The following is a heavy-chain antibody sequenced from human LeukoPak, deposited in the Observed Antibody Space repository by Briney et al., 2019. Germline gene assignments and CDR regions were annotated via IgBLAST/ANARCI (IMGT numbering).Heavy chain of an antibody. Sequence: GGSLRLSCAASGFTFSNYYMSWIRQAPGKGLEWVSHIRTSGSTIYYADSVKGRFTISRDNAKNSLYLQMNSLRAEDTAVYYCARSLISRGSGSYSSDYWGQGTLVTVSS. J-gene: IGHJ4*02. CDR3: ARSLISRGSGSYSSDY. D-gene: IGHD3-10*01. CDR1: GFTFSNYY. V-gene: IGHV3-11*04. CDR2: IRTSGSTI.